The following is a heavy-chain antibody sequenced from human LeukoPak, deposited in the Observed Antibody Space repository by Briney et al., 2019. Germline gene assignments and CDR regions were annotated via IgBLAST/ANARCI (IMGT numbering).Heavy chain of an antibody. V-gene: IGHV3-9*01. CDR3: AKDIGFLEWLLIDY. CDR1: GFTFDDYA. CDR2: ISWNSGSI. Sequence: PGSSLRLSCAASGFTFDDYAMHWVRQARGKGLEWVSGISWNSGSIGYADSVKGRFTISRDNAKNSLYLQMNSLRAEDTALYYCAKDIGFLEWLLIDYWGQGTLVTVSS. J-gene: IGHJ4*02. D-gene: IGHD3-3*01.